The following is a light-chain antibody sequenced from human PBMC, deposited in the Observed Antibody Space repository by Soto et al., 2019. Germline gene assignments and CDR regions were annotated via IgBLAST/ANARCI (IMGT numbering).Light chain of an antibody. V-gene: IGKV1-39*01. Sequence: DIQMTQSPSSLSASLGDRVTVTCRASQSISTYLNWFQQRPGKAPKPLIYGAYTLQDGVPSRFSGSRSETEFNLNNSSLQPEDFATYYCQQSFGVHRTFGQGIK. CDR3: QQSFGVHRT. CDR1: QSISTY. J-gene: IGKJ1*01. CDR2: GAY.